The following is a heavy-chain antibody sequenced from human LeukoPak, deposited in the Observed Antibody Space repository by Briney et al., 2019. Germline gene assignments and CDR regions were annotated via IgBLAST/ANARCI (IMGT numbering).Heavy chain of an antibody. D-gene: IGHD3-10*01. CDR1: GFTFSDYY. CDR3: ARDRGSGFGEPQETNDAFDI. V-gene: IGHV3-11*04. Sequence: GGSLRLSCAASGFTFSDYYMSWIRQAPGKGLEWVSYISSSGSTIYYADSVKGRFTISRDNAKNSLYLQMNSLRAEDTAVYYCARDRGSGFGEPQETNDAFDIWGQGTMVTVSS. J-gene: IGHJ3*02. CDR2: ISSSGSTI.